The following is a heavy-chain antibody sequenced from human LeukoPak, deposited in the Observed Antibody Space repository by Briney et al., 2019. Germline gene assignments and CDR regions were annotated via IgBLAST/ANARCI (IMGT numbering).Heavy chain of an antibody. V-gene: IGHV3-23*01. CDR2: ISGSGGST. D-gene: IGHD3-10*01. CDR3: AKIHYYGSGSYLSTIIHFDY. J-gene: IGHJ4*02. CDR1: GFTFSSYA. Sequence: HPGGSLRLSCAASGFTFSSYAMSWVRQAPGKGLEWVSAISGSGGSTYYADSVKGRFTISRDNSKNTLYLQMNSLRAEDTAVYYCAKIHYYGSGSYLSTIIHFDYWGQGTLVTVSS.